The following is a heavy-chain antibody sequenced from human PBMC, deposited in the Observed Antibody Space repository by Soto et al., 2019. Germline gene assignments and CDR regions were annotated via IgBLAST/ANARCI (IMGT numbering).Heavy chain of an antibody. CDR2: IYPGDSDT. Sequence: EPMKISCKGSGYSFTSSLIGWVRQMPGKGLEWMGIIYPGDSDTRYSPSFQGQVTISADKSISTAYLQWSSLKASDTAMYYCARQLDSSGYYWVIWGQGTMVTVSS. CDR3: ARQLDSSGYYWVI. CDR1: GYSFTSSL. D-gene: IGHD3-22*01. J-gene: IGHJ3*02. V-gene: IGHV5-51*01.